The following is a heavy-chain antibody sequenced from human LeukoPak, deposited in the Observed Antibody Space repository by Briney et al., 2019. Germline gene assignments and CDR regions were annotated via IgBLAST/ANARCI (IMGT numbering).Heavy chain of an antibody. V-gene: IGHV1-18*01. CDR2: ISAYNGNT. CDR1: GYTFTSYG. D-gene: IGHD6-13*01. CDR3: ARVGIAAARGYYYYGMDV. Sequence: ASVKVSCKASGYTFTSYGISWVRQAPGQGLEWMGWISAYNGNTNYAQKLQGRVTMTTDTSTSAAYMELRSLRSDDTAVYYCARVGIAAARGYYYYGMDVWGQGTTVTVSS. J-gene: IGHJ6*02.